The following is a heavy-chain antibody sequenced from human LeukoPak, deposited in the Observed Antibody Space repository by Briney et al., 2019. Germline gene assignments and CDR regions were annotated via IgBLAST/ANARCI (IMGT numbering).Heavy chain of an antibody. J-gene: IGHJ2*01. Sequence: PSETLSLTCSVSGGSIGSSNHYWAWIRQPPGKGLEWIGSIHYSGYTYYRPSLKSRVTISVDTSKNQFSLKLSSVTAADTAVYYCARHPMWYLKMGWYFDLWGRGTLVTVSS. CDR3: ARHPMWYLKMGWYFDL. CDR1: GGSIGSSNHY. V-gene: IGHV4-39*01. D-gene: IGHD4-23*01. CDR2: IHYSGYT.